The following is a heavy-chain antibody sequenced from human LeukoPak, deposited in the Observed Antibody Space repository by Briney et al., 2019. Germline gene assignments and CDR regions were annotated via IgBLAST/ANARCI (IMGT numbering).Heavy chain of an antibody. J-gene: IGHJ4*02. CDR2: INVGNGNR. CDR3: ARGLWDRSPFDY. D-gene: IGHD3-16*01. Sequence: ASVKVSCKASGYTFTSYAMHWVRQAPEQRLEWMGWINVGNGNRKYSQKFQGRVTITRDTSASTAYMELSNLRSEDTAVYYCARGLWDRSPFDYWGQGTLVTVSS. V-gene: IGHV1-3*01. CDR1: GYTFTSYA.